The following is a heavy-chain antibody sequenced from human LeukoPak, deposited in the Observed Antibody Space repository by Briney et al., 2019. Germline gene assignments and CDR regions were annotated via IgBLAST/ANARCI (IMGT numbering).Heavy chain of an antibody. Sequence: GGSLRLSCAASGITVSSNYMRWVRQAPGKGLEWVALIYSDGSTYYADSVKGSFTISRDNSKNTAYLQMSSLRVEDTAVYYCFNYAYWGQGTLVTVSS. CDR2: IYSDGST. J-gene: IGHJ4*02. V-gene: IGHV3-66*01. D-gene: IGHD3-16*01. CDR1: GITVSSNY. CDR3: FNYAY.